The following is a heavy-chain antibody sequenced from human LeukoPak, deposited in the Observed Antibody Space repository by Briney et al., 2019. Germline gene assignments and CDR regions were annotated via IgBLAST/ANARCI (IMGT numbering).Heavy chain of an antibody. J-gene: IGHJ4*02. CDR3: ARDFYSGSYPYYFDY. CDR1: GFTFSSYA. CDR2: ISYDGSNK. D-gene: IGHD1-26*01. Sequence: PGRSLRLSCAASGFTFSSYAMHWVRQAPGKGLEWVAVISYDGSNKYYADSVKGRFTISRDNSKNTLYLQMNSLRAEDTAVYYCARDFYSGSYPYYFDYWGQGTLVTVSS. V-gene: IGHV3-30-3*01.